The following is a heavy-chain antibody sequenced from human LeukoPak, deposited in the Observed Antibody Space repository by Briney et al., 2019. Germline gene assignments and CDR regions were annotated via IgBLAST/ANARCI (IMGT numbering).Heavy chain of an antibody. CDR3: ARERPRGGLRSVVWFDP. Sequence: ASVKVSCKASGYTFTAYFLHWVRQAPGQGLEWIGRINPDSGGIDYAQKFQDRVTMTRDTSTSTVYMELSSLRSEDTAVYYCARERPRGGLRSVVWFDPRGQGTLVTVSS. V-gene: IGHV1-2*06. D-gene: IGHD4-17*01. CDR1: GYTFTAYF. J-gene: IGHJ5*02. CDR2: INPDSGGI.